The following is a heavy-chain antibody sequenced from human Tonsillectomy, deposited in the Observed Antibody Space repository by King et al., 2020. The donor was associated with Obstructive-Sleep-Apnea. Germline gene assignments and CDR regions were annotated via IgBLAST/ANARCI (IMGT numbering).Heavy chain of an antibody. CDR2: IYYSGST. CDR3: ASRRSFEAFLDAFDI. CDR1: GGSISSSSYY. D-gene: IGHD3-9*01. Sequence: QLQESGPGLVKPSETLSLTCTVSGGSISSSSYYWGWIRQPPGKGLEWIGSIYYSGSTYYNPSLKSRVTISVDTSKNQFSLKLRSVTAADTAVYYCASRRSFEAFLDAFDIWGQGTMVTVSS. V-gene: IGHV4-39*07. J-gene: IGHJ3*02.